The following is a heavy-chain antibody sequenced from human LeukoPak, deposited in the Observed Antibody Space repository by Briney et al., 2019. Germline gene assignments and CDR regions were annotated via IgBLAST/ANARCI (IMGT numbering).Heavy chain of an antibody. V-gene: IGHV5-51*01. Sequence: GESLKISCKGSGYSFTSYWIGWVRHTPGKGLEWMEIIYPGDADTRFSPSFQCQVTISADKSISTAYVQWSSLKASDTAMYYCASLPSGYYFDYWGEGTLVTVSS. D-gene: IGHD3-10*01. CDR2: IYPGDADT. CDR1: GYSFTSYW. J-gene: IGHJ4*02. CDR3: ASLPSGYYFDY.